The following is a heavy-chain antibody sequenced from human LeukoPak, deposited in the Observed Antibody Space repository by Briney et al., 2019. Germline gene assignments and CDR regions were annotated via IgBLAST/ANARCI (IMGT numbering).Heavy chain of an antibody. V-gene: IGHV1-46*01. CDR1: GYTFTSYY. D-gene: IGHD2-2*01. Sequence: ASVKVSCKASGYTFTSYYMHWVRQAPGQGLEWMGIINPSGGSTSYAQKFQGRVTMTRDTSTSTVYMELSSLRSEDTAVYYCASLGPSLGSSKVKEFDYWGQGTLVTVSS. J-gene: IGHJ4*02. CDR3: ASLGPSLGSSKVKEFDY. CDR2: INPSGGST.